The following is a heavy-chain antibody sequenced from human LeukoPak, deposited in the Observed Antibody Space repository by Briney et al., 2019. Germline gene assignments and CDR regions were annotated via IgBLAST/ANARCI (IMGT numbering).Heavy chain of an antibody. Sequence: GASVTVSCKASGGTFSSYAISWVRQAPGQGLEWMGRIIPILGIANYAQKFQGRVTITADKSTSTAYMELSSLRSEDTAVYYCARDLYDSSGYYHEADYWGQGTLVTVSS. CDR2: IIPILGIA. J-gene: IGHJ4*02. V-gene: IGHV1-69*04. CDR1: GGTFSSYA. CDR3: ARDLYDSSGYYHEADY. D-gene: IGHD3-22*01.